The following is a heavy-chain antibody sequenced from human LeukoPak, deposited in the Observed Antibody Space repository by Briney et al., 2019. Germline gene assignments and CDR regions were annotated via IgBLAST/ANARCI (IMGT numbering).Heavy chain of an antibody. D-gene: IGHD3-22*01. V-gene: IGHV1-2*02. CDR2: INPNSGGT. CDR1: GYTFTGYY. J-gene: IGHJ4*02. CDR3: ARANPPRVSYDSSGYYFDY. Sequence: GASVKVSCEASGYTFTGYYMHWVGQAPGQGLEWMGWINPNSGGTNYAQKFQGRVTMTRDTSISTAYMELSRLRSDDTAVYYCARANPPRVSYDSSGYYFDYWGQGTLVTVSS.